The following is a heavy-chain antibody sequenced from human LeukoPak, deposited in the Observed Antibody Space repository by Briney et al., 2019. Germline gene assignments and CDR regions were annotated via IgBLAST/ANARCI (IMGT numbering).Heavy chain of an antibody. D-gene: IGHD4-17*01. CDR2: FDPEDGET. J-gene: IGHJ4*02. Sequence: ASVKVSCKVSGYTLTELSMHWVRQAPGKGLEWMGGFDPEDGETIYAQKFQGRVTMTEDTSTDTAYMELSSLRSEDTAVYYCATQPPNPYGDYRNFDYWGRGTLVPVPS. CDR1: GYTLTELS. CDR3: ATQPPNPYGDYRNFDY. V-gene: IGHV1-24*01.